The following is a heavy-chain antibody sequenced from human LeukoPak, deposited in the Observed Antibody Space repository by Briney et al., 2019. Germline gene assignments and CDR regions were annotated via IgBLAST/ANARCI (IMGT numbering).Heavy chain of an antibody. Sequence: PGGSLRLSCAASGFTFSSYAMSWVRQAPGKGLEWVSAISGSGGSTYYADSVKGRFTISRDNSKNTLYLQMNSLRAEDTAVYYCAKDSPIYTDILTGYYIGRVPENLSPIYYFDYWGQGTLVTVSS. V-gene: IGHV3-23*01. CDR2: ISGSGGST. J-gene: IGHJ4*02. D-gene: IGHD3-9*01. CDR1: GFTFSSYA. CDR3: AKDSPIYTDILTGYYIGRVPENLSPIYYFDY.